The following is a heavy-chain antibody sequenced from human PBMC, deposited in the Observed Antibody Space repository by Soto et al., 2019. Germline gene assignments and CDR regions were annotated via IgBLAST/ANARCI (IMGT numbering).Heavy chain of an antibody. D-gene: IGHD3-3*01. Sequence: SETLSLTCAVYGGSFSGYYWSWIRQPPGKGLEWIGEINHSGSTNYNPSLKSRVTISVDTSKNQFSLKLSSVTAADTAVYYCARGGLRFFMNREYFQHWGQGTLVTVSS. CDR3: ARGGLRFFMNREYFQH. J-gene: IGHJ1*01. V-gene: IGHV4-34*01. CDR1: GGSFSGYY. CDR2: INHSGST.